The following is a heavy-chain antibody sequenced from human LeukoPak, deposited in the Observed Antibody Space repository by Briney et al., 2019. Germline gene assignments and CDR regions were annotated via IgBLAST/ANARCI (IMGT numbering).Heavy chain of an antibody. Sequence: SETLSHTXTVSGGSISSYYWSWIRQPPGKGLEWIGYIYYSGSTNYNPSLKSRVTISVDTSKNQFSLKLSSVTAADTAVYYCARVPCSSTSCYHYYYYMDVWGKGTTVTVSS. CDR1: GGSISSYY. V-gene: IGHV4-59*01. J-gene: IGHJ6*03. D-gene: IGHD2-2*01. CDR3: ARVPCSSTSCYHYYYYMDV. CDR2: IYYSGST.